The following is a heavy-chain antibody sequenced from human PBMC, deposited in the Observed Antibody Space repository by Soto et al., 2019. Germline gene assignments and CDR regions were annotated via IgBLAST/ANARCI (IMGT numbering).Heavy chain of an antibody. CDR1: GCSISSSSYY. Sequence: LSETLSLTCTVSGCSISSSSYYWGWIRQPPGKGLEWIGSIYYSGSTYYNPSLKSRVTISVDTSKNQFSLKLSSVTAADTAVYYCARYQLPPLYYYYGMDVWGQGTTVTVSS. J-gene: IGHJ6*02. V-gene: IGHV4-39*01. D-gene: IGHD2-2*01. CDR3: ARYQLPPLYYYYGMDV. CDR2: IYYSGST.